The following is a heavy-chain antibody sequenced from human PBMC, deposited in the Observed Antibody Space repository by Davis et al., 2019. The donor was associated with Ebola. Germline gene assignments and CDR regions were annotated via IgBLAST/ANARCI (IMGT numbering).Heavy chain of an antibody. CDR3: TSGFVVTKNFDL. V-gene: IGHV3-11*03. CDR1: GFTFSDYY. CDR2: ISSSSSYT. Sequence: PGGSLRLSCAASGFTFSDYYMSWIRQAPGKGLEWVSYISSSSSYTNYADSVKGRFTISRDNSKNTLYLQMNSLRAEDTAVYYCTSGFVVTKNFDLWGRGTLVTVSS. D-gene: IGHD2-21*02. J-gene: IGHJ2*01.